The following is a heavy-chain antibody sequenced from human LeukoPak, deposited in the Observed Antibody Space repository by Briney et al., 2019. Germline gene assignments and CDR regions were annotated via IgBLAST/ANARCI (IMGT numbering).Heavy chain of an antibody. J-gene: IGHJ5*02. CDR1: GYTFTSYA. V-gene: IGHV7-4-1*02. D-gene: IGHD4-17*01. CDR2: INTNTGNP. Sequence: ASVKVSCKASGYTFTSYAMNWVRQAPGQGLEWMGWINTNTGNPTYAQGFTGRFVFSSDTSVSTAYLQISSLKAEDTAVYYCARVPPYGDYYWFGPWGQGTLVTVSS. CDR3: ARVPPYGDYYWFGP.